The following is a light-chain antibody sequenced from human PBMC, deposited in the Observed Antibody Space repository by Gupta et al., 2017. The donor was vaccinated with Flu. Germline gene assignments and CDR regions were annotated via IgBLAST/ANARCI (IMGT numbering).Light chain of an antibody. Sequence: DVGGYNYVYWYQQHPGEVPKLIIYGVTQRPSGVPARFSGSKAGNTAYLSVTDLQPEDEADYYCSSYSGSNDLWVFGGGTKLTVL. CDR1: DVGGYNY. CDR2: GVT. J-gene: IGLJ3*02. CDR3: SSYSGSNDLWV. V-gene: IGLV2-8*01.